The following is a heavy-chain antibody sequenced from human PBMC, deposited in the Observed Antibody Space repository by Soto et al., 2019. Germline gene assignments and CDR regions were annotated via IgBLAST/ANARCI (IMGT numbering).Heavy chain of an antibody. J-gene: IGHJ4*02. V-gene: IGHV1-69*13. D-gene: IGHD5-12*01. CDR2: IIPMFDTT. Sequence: APVKVSCKASGGAFGSYAINWVRQAPGQGLEWMGGIIPMFDTTNYAQRFQGRVTVTADESTSTVYLGLTRLRSEDTAMYYCTRHRGYSSGYWGQDFWGQGTLVTVSS. CDR3: TRHRGYSSGYWGQDF. CDR1: GGAFGSYA.